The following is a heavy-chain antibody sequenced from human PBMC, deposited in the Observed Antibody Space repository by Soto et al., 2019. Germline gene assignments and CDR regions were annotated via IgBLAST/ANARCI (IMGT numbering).Heavy chain of an antibody. V-gene: IGHV3-23*01. D-gene: IGHD6-6*01. CDR3: AKDQGIASRPRWFDP. J-gene: IGHJ5*02. CDR1: GFTFSTCA. Sequence: GSLRLSCPATGFTFSTCAMNWVRQAPGKGLEWVSTISGSGSTTYYADSVKGRFTISRDNFKNTLYLQMNSLRAEDTAVYYCAKDQGIASRPRWFDPWGQGTLVTVSS. CDR2: ISGSGSTT.